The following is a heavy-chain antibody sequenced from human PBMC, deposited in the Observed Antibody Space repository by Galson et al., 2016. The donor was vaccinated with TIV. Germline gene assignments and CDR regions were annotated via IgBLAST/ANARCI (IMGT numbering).Heavy chain of an antibody. J-gene: IGHJ4*02. D-gene: IGHD6-19*01. CDR2: INPDGGTT. CDR1: GYAFTSYY. CDR3: ARGPGDQWLLDY. Sequence: SVKVSCKASGYAFTSYYIHWVRQAPGQGLEWMGIINPDGGTTVYAQKLQDRVTTTRDTSTSTVYMDLSSLRSDDTAVYFCARGPGDQWLLDYWGLGTLVTVSS. V-gene: IGHV1-46*04.